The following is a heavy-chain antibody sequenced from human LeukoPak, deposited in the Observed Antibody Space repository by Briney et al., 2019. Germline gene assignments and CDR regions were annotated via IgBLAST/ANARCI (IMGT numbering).Heavy chain of an antibody. CDR1: GYTFTSYD. V-gene: IGHV1-8*01. CDR2: MNPNSGNT. Sequence: ASVNVSCKASGYTFTSYDINWVRQATGQGLEWMGWMNPNSGNTGYAQKFQGRVTMTRNTSISTAYMELSSLRSEDTAVHYCARGGEAGDYGDYGKHYYYYYGMDVWGQGTTVTVSS. CDR3: ARGGEAGDYGDYGKHYYYYYGMDV. D-gene: IGHD4-17*01. J-gene: IGHJ6*02.